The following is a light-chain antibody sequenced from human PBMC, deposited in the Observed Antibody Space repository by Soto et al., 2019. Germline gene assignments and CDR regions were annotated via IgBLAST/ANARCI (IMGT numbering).Light chain of an antibody. CDR2: DVS. CDR3: QQRSNWPLS. J-gene: IGKJ4*01. Sequence: VLTQSPGTLSFSPGETATLSCRASQSVGNYLAWYQRKPGQAPRLLMHDVSIRASGVPARFSGSGSGTDFILTISSLEPEDFAVYYCQQRSNWPLSFGGGTKVEIK. V-gene: IGKV3-11*01. CDR1: QSVGNY.